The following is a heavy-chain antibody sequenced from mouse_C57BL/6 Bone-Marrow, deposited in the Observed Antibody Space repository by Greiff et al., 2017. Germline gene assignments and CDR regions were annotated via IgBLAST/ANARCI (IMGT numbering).Heavy chain of an antibody. D-gene: IGHD1-1*01. CDR2: IYPGSGST. J-gene: IGHJ4*01. CDR3: ASYYYGSSHYAMDY. CDR1: GYTFTSYW. V-gene: IGHV1-55*01. Sequence: VQLQQPGAELVKPGASVQMSCKASGYTFTSYWITWVKQRPGQGLEWIGDIYPGSGSTNYNEKFKSKATLTVDTSSSTAYMQLSSLTSEDSAVYYCASYYYGSSHYAMDYWGQGTSVTVSS.